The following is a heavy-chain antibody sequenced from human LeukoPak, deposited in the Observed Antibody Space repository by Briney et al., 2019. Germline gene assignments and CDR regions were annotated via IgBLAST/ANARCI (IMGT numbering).Heavy chain of an antibody. V-gene: IGHV3-11*01. J-gene: IGHJ4*02. CDR2: ISSSGSTI. CDR3: ARDGRNYYDSLWGGY. CDR1: GFTFSDYY. Sequence: PGRSLRLSCASSGFTFSDYYMSWIRQAPGKGRDGVSYISSSGSTIYYADSVKGRFTISRDNAKNSLYLQMNSLRAEDTAVYYCARDGRNYYDSLWGGYWGQGTLVTVSS. D-gene: IGHD3-22*01.